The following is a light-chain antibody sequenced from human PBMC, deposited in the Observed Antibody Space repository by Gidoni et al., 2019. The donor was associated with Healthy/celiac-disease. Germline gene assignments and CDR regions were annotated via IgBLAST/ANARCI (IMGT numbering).Light chain of an antibody. CDR2: DAS. CDR3: QQRSNWT. J-gene: IGKJ1*01. Sequence: EILFTQSPATLSASPGERATLSCRASQSVSSYLAWYQQKPGQAPRLLIYDASNRATGIPARFSGSGSGTDFTLTISSLEPEDFAVYYCQQRSNWTFGQGTKVEIK. CDR1: QSVSSY. V-gene: IGKV3-11*01.